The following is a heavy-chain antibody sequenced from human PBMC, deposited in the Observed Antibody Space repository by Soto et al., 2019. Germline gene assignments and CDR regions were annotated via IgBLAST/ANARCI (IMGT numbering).Heavy chain of an antibody. V-gene: IGHV1-58*01. D-gene: IGHD3-22*01. CDR1: GFTFTSSA. Sequence: SVKVSCKASGFTFTSSAVQWVRQARGQRLEWIGWIVVGSGNTNYAQKFQERVTITRDMSTSTAYMELSSLRSEDTAVYYCAADVAYTPSYYYDSSGYGPSFDYWGQGTLVTVSS. CDR2: IVVGSGNT. CDR3: AADVAYTPSYYYDSSGYGPSFDY. J-gene: IGHJ4*02.